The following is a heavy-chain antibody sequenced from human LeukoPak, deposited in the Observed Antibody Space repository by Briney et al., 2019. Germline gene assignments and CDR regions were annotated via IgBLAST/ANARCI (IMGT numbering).Heavy chain of an antibody. V-gene: IGHV3-74*01. CDR2: INSDGSST. CDR1: GFTFSSYW. CDR3: ARGAWGSYYDYDMDV. J-gene: IGHJ6*03. Sequence: GGSLRLSCAASGFTFSSYWMHWVRQAPGKGLVWVSRINSDGSSTSYADSVKGRFTISRDNAKNTLYLQMSSLRAEDTAVYYCARGAWGSYYDYDMDVWGKGTTVTVSS. D-gene: IGHD7-27*01.